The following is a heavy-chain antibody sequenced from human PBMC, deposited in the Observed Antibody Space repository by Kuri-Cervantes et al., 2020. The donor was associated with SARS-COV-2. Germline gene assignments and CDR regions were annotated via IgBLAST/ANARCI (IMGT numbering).Heavy chain of an antibody. V-gene: IGHV5-10-1*01. CDR2: IDPSDSYT. J-gene: IGHJ4*02. CDR1: GYSFTSYW. Sequence: GESLKISCKGSGYSFTSYWIGWVRHMPGQGLEWMGRIDPSDSYTNYSPSFQGHVTFSADKPIHTAYLQWSGLRASDTAIYYCAIFFIPGVVDYWGPGTLVTVSS. D-gene: IGHD2-21*01. CDR3: AIFFIPGVVDY.